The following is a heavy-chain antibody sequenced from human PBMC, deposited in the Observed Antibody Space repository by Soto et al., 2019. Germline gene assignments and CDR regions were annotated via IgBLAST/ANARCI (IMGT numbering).Heavy chain of an antibody. Sequence: EVQLVESGGGLVQPGGSLRLSCAASGFTFSSYDMHWVLQATGKGLEWVSAIGTAGDTYYPGSVKGRFTISRENAKHSLYLLMNSLRAEDTAVYYCARRQGEGFGVKTRGIRLGGMDVWGQGTTVTVSS. CDR2: IGTAGDT. J-gene: IGHJ6*02. V-gene: IGHV3-13*01. CDR3: ARRQGEGFGVKTRGIRLGGMDV. CDR1: GFTFSSYD. D-gene: IGHD3-10*01.